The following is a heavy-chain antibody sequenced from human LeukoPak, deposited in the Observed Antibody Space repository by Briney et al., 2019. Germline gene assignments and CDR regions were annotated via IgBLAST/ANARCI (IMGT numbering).Heavy chain of an antibody. CDR3: ARDGAVTNGRYFDY. V-gene: IGHV3-21*01. Sequence: PGGSLRLSCAASGFTFDDYAMHWVRQAPGKGLEWVSSISSSSSYIYYGDSVKGRFTISRDNAKNSLYLQMNSLRAEDTAVYYCARDGAVTNGRYFDYWGQGTLVTVSS. CDR2: ISSSSSYI. CDR1: GFTFDDYA. D-gene: IGHD4-17*01. J-gene: IGHJ4*02.